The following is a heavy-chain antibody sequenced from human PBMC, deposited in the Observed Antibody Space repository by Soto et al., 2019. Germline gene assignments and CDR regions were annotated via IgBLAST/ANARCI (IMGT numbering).Heavy chain of an antibody. CDR2: IYYSVST. J-gene: IGHJ3*02. D-gene: IGHD1-26*01. Sequence: QVQLQESGPGLVKPSETLSLTCTVSGGYINSHYWTWIRQPPGKGLGWIGYIYYSVSTDYNPPLKSRETLLPDKSKTHCSLRLTSLTASDTAVYYCARSTWAYSFDIWGQGAVVTVSS. CDR3: ARSTWAYSFDI. V-gene: IGHV4-59*08. CDR1: GGYINSHY.